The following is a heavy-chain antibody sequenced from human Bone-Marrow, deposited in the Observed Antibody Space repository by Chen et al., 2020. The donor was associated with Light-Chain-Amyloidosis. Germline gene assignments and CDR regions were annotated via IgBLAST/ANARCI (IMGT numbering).Heavy chain of an antibody. Sequence: QLQLQESGPRLVKSSGTLSLTCPVSGGSIMSSSNFWGWLRQAPGKGLEWIGSIYYSGNTYMNSSRKNRVAMSVDTSNNQFSLRLNSVTAADTAVYFCARVVPPNYGANFNSWGQGTLVIVSS. J-gene: IGHJ4*02. CDR1: GGSIMSSSNF. V-gene: IGHV4-39*07. CDR2: IYYSGNT. D-gene: IGHD4-17*01. CDR3: ARVVPPNYGANFNS.